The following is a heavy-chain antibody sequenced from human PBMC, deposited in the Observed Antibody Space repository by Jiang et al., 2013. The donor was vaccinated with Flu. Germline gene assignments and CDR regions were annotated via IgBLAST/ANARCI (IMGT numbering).Heavy chain of an antibody. V-gene: IGHV6-1*01. CDR3: SRGFLKAGFDI. CDR2: ILHVQVDN. D-gene: IGHD2/OR15-2a*01. J-gene: IGHJ3*02. Sequence: QSPSRGLEWLGKDILHVQVDNDYAVSVKSRISINPDTSKNQFSLQLNSVTPEDTAVYYCSRGFLKAGFDIWGLGTVVTVSS.